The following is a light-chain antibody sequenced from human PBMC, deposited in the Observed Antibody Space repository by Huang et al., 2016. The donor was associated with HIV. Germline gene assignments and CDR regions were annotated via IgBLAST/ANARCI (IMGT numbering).Light chain of an antibody. CDR2: LGS. J-gene: IGKJ2*01. V-gene: IGKV2-28*01. CDR1: QSLLHSDGNNY. CDR3: MQGLRTPRT. Sequence: DVVMTQSPLSLPVTPGEPASISCRSSQSLLHSDGNNYVDWYLQKPGQSPQLLIYLGSSRASGVPERFSGSGSGTDFTLKISRVEAEDVGVYYCMQGLRTPRTFGQGTRLEIK.